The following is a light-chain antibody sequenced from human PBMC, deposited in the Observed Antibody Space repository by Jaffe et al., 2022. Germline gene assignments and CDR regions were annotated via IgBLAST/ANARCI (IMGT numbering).Light chain of an antibody. V-gene: IGKV3-20*01. CDR2: RAS. CDR1: QSVSSDY. Sequence: DIVLTQSPGTLSLSPGERATLSCRASQSVSSDYLAWYQQKPGQAPRLLIYRASSRVTGIPDRFSGSGSGTDFTLTIGRLEPEDFAVYYCQQYGGSPYTFGQGTKLEIK. CDR3: QQYGGSPYT. J-gene: IGKJ2*01.